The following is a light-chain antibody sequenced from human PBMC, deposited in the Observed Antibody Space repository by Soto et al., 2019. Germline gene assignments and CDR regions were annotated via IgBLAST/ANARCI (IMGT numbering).Light chain of an antibody. CDR1: QGISSY. Sequence: AIRMTQSPSSLSASTGDRVTITCRASQGISSYLAWYQQKPGKAPKLLIYAASTLQSGVPSRFSGSGSGTDFTLTISCLQSEDFATYYCQQYYSYPQFGQGTKVGIK. J-gene: IGKJ1*01. V-gene: IGKV1-8*01. CDR2: AAS. CDR3: QQYYSYPQ.